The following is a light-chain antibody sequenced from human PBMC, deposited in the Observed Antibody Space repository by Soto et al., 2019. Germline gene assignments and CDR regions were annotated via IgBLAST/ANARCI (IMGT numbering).Light chain of an antibody. CDR2: EVS. CDR3: SSYTASGTLPYV. Sequence: QSVLTQPASVSGSPGQSITISCTGTNSDVGDYDYVSWYQQHPGKAPKLMIYEVSNRPSGVSNRFSGSKSGNTASLTIAGLQTEDEADYYCSSYTASGTLPYVFGTGTKVTV. CDR1: NSDVGDYDY. J-gene: IGLJ1*01. V-gene: IGLV2-14*01.